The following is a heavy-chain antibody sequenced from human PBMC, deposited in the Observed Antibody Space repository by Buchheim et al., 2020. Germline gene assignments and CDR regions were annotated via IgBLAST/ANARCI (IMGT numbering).Heavy chain of an antibody. CDR3: ARWYYYGMDV. Sequence: EVQLVESGGGLVQPGGSLRVSCAASGFTFSNYWMSWVRQAPGKGLEWVANIKEDGSDKYYVDSVKGRFPISRDNAKNSLYLQMNSLRAEDTAVYYCARWYYYGMDVWGQGTT. CDR1: GFTFSNYW. D-gene: IGHD2-15*01. V-gene: IGHV3-7*01. CDR2: IKEDGSDK. J-gene: IGHJ6*02.